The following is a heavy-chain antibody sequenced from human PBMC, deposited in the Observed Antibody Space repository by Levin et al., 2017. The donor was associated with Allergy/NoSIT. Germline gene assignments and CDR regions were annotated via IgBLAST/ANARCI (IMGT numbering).Heavy chain of an antibody. CDR3: ASGSVGAPVH. CDR1: EFTVSANY. J-gene: IGHJ4*02. V-gene: IGHV3-53*01. CDR2: TYSVGST. D-gene: IGHD1-26*01. Sequence: GGSLRLSCAASEFTVSANYMSWVRQAPGKGLEWVSVTYSVGSTYYADSVKGRFTISRDNSNNTLYLQMNSLRAEDTAVYYCASGSVGAPVHWGQGTLVTVSS.